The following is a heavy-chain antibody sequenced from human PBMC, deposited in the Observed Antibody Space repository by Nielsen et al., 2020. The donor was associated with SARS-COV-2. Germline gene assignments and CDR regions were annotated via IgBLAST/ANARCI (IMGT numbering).Heavy chain of an antibody. CDR1: GFTFDDYA. Sequence: GGSLRLSCAASGFTFDDYAMHWVRQAPGKGLEWVSGISWNSGSIGYADSVKGRFTISRDNAKNSLYLQMNSLRAEDTALYYCAGPSGSYWGWAFDIWGQGTMVTVSS. CDR2: ISWNSGSI. J-gene: IGHJ3*02. V-gene: IGHV3-9*01. D-gene: IGHD1-26*01. CDR3: AGPSGSYWGWAFDI.